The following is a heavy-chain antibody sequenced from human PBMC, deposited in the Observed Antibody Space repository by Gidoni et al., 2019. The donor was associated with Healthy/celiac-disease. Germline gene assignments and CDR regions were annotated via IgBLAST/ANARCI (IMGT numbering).Heavy chain of an antibody. J-gene: IGHJ4*02. D-gene: IGHD2-8*01. Sequence: QVQLVESGGGVVQPGGSLRLSCAASGFPFRSHAMHWVRQAPGKGLEWVAVISYDGSNKYYADSVKGRFTISRDNSKNTLYLQMNSLRAEDTAVYYCASETPRILYPNGPLDYWGQGTLVTVSS. CDR2: ISYDGSNK. CDR3: ASETPRILYPNGPLDY. V-gene: IGHV3-30-3*01. CDR1: GFPFRSHA.